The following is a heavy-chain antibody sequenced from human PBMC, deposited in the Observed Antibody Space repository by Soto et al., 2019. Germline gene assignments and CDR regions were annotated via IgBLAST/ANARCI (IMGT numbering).Heavy chain of an antibody. CDR3: ATGLIAVAGNYYYYYGMDV. CDR2: FDPEDGET. D-gene: IGHD6-19*01. J-gene: IGHJ6*02. Sequence: ASVKVSCKVSGYTLTELSMHWVRQAPGKGLEWMGGFDPEDGETIYVQKFQGRVTMTEDTSTDTAYMELSSLRSEDTAVYYCATGLIAVAGNYYYYYGMDVWGQGTTVTVSS. V-gene: IGHV1-24*01. CDR1: GYTLTELS.